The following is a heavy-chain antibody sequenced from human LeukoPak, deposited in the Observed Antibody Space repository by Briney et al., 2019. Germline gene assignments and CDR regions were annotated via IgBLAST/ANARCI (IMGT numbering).Heavy chain of an antibody. V-gene: IGHV1-46*01. CDR2: IYPRDGST. D-gene: IGHD7-27*01. CDR3: AKSVGTYCFDH. Sequence: ASVKVSCKASGYTFTSNYIHWVRQAPGQGLEWMGMIYPRDGSTSYAQKFQGRVTVTRDTSTSAVHMELSGLRSEDTAVYYCAKSVGTYCFDHWGQGALVTVSS. J-gene: IGHJ4*02. CDR1: GYTFTSNY.